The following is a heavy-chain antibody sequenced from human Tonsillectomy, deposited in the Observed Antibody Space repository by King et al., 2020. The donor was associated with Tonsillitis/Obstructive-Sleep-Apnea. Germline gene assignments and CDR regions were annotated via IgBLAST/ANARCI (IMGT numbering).Heavy chain of an antibody. Sequence: VQLQESGPGLVKPSQTLSLTCTVSGGSISNSDYYWSWIRQHPGKGLEWIGHIYYSGTTYYNPSLKSRVTISVDTSKNQFSLKLSSVTAADTAVYYCARVVGASPSFDYWGQGALVTVSS. V-gene: IGHV4-31*03. D-gene: IGHD1-26*01. CDR1: GGSISNSDYY. J-gene: IGHJ4*02. CDR3: ARVVGASPSFDY. CDR2: IYYSGTT.